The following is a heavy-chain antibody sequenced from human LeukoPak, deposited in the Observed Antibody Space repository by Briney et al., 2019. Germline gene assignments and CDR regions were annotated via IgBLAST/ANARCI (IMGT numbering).Heavy chain of an antibody. CDR3: AKRYYLDSSGPSDFDQ. CDR1: GFTFSNYA. D-gene: IGHD3-22*01. V-gene: IGHV3-23*01. J-gene: IGHJ4*02. CDR2: ISDRGSGT. Sequence: PGGSLRLSCAASGFTFSNYAMSWVRQAPGKGLEWVSAISDRGSGTYYADSVKGRFTISRDNSKNTLFLQMNSLRAEDTAIYYCAKRYYLDSSGPSDFDQWGQGILVTVSS.